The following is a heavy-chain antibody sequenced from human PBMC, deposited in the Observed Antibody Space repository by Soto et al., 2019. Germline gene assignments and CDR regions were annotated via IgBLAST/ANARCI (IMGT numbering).Heavy chain of an antibody. D-gene: IGHD2-15*01. CDR1: GFTVSSKY. CDR3: ARDDVLCDGGRFYGIPLDV. V-gene: IGHV3-66*01. J-gene: IGHJ6*04. Sequence: EVQLVESGGGLVQPGGSLRLSCAASGFTVSSKYMTWVRQAPGKGLEWVSLIQSGGTTYFADSVKGRFTISRDTSENTLHLQMDSLRVEDTAVYYCARDDVLCDGGRFYGIPLDVWGKWTTVTVSS. CDR2: IQSGGTT.